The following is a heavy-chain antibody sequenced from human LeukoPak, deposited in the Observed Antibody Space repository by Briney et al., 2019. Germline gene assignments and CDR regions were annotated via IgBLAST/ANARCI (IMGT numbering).Heavy chain of an antibody. Sequence: SETLSLTCTVSGGSISSYYWSWIRQPPGKGLEWIGNIYYSGSTNYNPSLKSRVTISVDTSKNQFSLKLGSVTAADTAVYYCARVGRELRIDYWGQGTLVTVSS. CDR1: GGSISSYY. J-gene: IGHJ4*02. CDR2: IYYSGST. D-gene: IGHD1-26*01. CDR3: ARVGRELRIDY. V-gene: IGHV4-59*01.